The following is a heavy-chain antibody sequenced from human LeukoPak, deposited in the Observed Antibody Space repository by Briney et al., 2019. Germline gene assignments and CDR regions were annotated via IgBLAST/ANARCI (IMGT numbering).Heavy chain of an antibody. CDR3: ARGGASAAARRFDP. D-gene: IGHD6-13*01. CDR2: MNPKSHNT. J-gene: IGHJ5*02. Sequence: ASVKVSCKASGYTFSSCDVNWVRQATGQGLEWMGWMNPKSHNTGYAQKFQGRITITSNSSTSTVSMELGSLTSDDTAVYYCARGGASAAARRFDPWGQGTLVTVSS. V-gene: IGHV1-8*01. CDR1: GYTFSSCD.